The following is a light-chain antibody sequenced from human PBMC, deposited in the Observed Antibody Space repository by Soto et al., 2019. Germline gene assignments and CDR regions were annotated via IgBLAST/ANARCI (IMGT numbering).Light chain of an antibody. CDR2: AAS. J-gene: IGKJ2*01. CDR3: QQSYTASPYT. Sequence: DIQMTQSPSSLSASVGDRVTITCRASENIANELHWYQQKPGKAPKILIYAASTLQSGVPSRFSGSGSGTYFTLTISSLQPEDFATYYCQQSYTASPYTFGQGTKLQIK. CDR1: ENIANE. V-gene: IGKV1-39*01.